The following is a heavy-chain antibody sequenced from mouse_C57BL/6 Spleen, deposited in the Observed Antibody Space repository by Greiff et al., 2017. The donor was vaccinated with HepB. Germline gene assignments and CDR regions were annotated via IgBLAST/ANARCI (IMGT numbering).Heavy chain of an antibody. CDR3: ARYDGSSYGGFAY. CDR2: IYPGSGST. J-gene: IGHJ3*01. CDR1: GYTFTSYW. V-gene: IGHV1-55*01. D-gene: IGHD1-1*01. Sequence: VQLQQPGAELVKPGASVKMSCKASGYTFTSYWITWVKQRPGQGLEWIGDIYPGSGSTNYNEKFKSKATLTVDTSSSTAYMQLSSLTSEDSAVYYCARYDGSSYGGFAYWGQGTLVTVSA.